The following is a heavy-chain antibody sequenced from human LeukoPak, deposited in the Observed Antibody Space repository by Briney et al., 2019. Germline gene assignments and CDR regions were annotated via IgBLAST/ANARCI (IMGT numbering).Heavy chain of an antibody. V-gene: IGHV4-34*01. CDR1: GGSFSGYY. CDR2: INHSGST. CDR3: ARGGGYYYYYMDV. Sequence: SETLSLTCAVYGGSFSGYYWSWIRQPPGKGLEWIGEINHSGSTNYNPSLKSRVTISVDTSKNQFSLKLSSVTAADTAVYYCARGGGYYYYYMDVWGKGSTVTVSS. J-gene: IGHJ6*03.